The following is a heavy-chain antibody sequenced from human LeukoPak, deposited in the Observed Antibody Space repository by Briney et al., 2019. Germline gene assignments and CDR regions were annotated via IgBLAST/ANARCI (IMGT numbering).Heavy chain of an antibody. V-gene: IGHV4-34*01. CDR3: ARGSHFWSGYPTYYFDY. Sequence: SETLSLTRAVYGGSFSGYYWSWIRQPPGKGLEWIGEINHSGSTNYNPSLKSRVTISVDTSKNQFSLKLSSVTAADTAVYYCARGSHFWSGYPTYYFDYWGQGTLVTVSS. CDR2: INHSGST. J-gene: IGHJ4*02. CDR1: GGSFSGYY. D-gene: IGHD3-3*02.